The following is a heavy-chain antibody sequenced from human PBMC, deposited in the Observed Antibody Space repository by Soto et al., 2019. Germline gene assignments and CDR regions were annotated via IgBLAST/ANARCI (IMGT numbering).Heavy chain of an antibody. CDR2: ISGSGGTT. CDR1: GFTFNHYG. Sequence: PGGSLRLCCAASGFTFNHYGMAWVRQAPGKGLEWVSVISGSGGTTYYADSVKGRFTISRDNSKSTVYLQMNSLRVEDTALYSCAKVIVLGASTIEFWGPGTLVTVSS. CDR3: AKVIVLGASTIEF. D-gene: IGHD6-6*01. J-gene: IGHJ4*02. V-gene: IGHV3-23*01.